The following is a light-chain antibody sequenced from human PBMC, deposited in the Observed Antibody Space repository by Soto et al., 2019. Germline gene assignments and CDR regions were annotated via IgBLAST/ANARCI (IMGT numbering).Light chain of an antibody. CDR3: SSYTSSSTLG. J-gene: IGLJ1*01. Sequence: QSALTQPASVSGSPGQSITISCTGTSSDVGGYNYVSWYQQHPGKAPKLMIYDVSNRPSGVSNRFSGSKSGNTASLTISGLQAEDEADYYCSSYTSSSTLGFGTGTQLTVL. CDR2: DVS. V-gene: IGLV2-14*01. CDR1: SSDVGGYNY.